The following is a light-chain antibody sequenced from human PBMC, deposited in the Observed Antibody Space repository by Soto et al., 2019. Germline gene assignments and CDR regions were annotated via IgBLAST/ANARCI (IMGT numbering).Light chain of an antibody. CDR3: QQYHYLWT. J-gene: IGKJ1*01. V-gene: IGKV1-5*03. CDR1: ERISSA. Sequence: DTHISQSLSTLCVSVGDRETITCRGSERISSALACYQLKPEKTPKVLIYEASSLQTGVPSRFSGSGSGTEFTLTISSLQPDDFASYYCQQYHYLWTFGQGTRVEIK. CDR2: EAS.